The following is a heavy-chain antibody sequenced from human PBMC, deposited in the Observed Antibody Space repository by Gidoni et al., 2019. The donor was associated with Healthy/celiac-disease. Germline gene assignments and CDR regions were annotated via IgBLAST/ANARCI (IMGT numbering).Heavy chain of an antibody. Sequence: EVQLLESGGGLVQPGRSLRLSCEASGFHFSSYAMSWVRQAPGKGLGWVAAISGSGGSTYYADSGKGRFTISRDNSKNTLYLQMNSLRAEDTAVYYCAKDVREWGSYLLDYWGQGTLVTVSS. V-gene: IGHV3-23*01. J-gene: IGHJ4*02. CDR1: GFHFSSYA. CDR3: AKDVREWGSYLLDY. D-gene: IGHD3-16*01. CDR2: ISGSGGST.